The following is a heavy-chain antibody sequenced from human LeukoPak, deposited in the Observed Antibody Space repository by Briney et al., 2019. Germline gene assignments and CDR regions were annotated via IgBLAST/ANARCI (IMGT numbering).Heavy chain of an antibody. Sequence: SETLSLTCTVSGGSISSYYWSWIRQPPGKGLEWIGYIYYSGSTNYNPSLKSRVTISVDTSKNQFSLKLSSVTAADTAVYYCARQLERRLGYFDYWGQGTLDTVSS. D-gene: IGHD1-1*01. J-gene: IGHJ4*02. CDR1: GGSISSYY. CDR2: IYYSGST. V-gene: IGHV4-59*08. CDR3: ARQLERRLGYFDY.